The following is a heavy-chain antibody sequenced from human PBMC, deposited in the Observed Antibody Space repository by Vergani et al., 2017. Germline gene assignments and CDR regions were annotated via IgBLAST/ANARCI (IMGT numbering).Heavy chain of an antibody. Sequence: EVQLLESGGGLVQPGGSLRLSCAASGFTFSSYAMSWVRQAPGKGLEWVSVISGSGGSTYYADSVKGRFTISRDNSKNTLYLQMNSLRAEDTAVYYCARHSGYYYGSNSQDDYWGQGTLVTVSS. V-gene: IGHV3-23*01. CDR2: ISGSGGST. CDR3: ARHSGYYYGSNSQDDY. CDR1: GFTFSSYA. D-gene: IGHD3-22*01. J-gene: IGHJ4*02.